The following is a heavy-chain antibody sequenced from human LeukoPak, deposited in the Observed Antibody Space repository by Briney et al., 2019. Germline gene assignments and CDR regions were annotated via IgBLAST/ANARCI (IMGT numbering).Heavy chain of an antibody. J-gene: IGHJ4*02. CDR2: IKQDGSEK. CDR3: AREHGSGTNVYFDY. V-gene: IGHV3-7*01. CDR1: GFTFSSYW. Sequence: PGGSLRLSCAASGFTFSSYWMSWVRQAPGKGLEWVANIKQDGSEKYYVDSVKGRFTISRDNAKNSLSLQMNSLRAEDTAVYYCAREHGSGTNVYFDYWGQGALVTVSS. D-gene: IGHD3-10*01.